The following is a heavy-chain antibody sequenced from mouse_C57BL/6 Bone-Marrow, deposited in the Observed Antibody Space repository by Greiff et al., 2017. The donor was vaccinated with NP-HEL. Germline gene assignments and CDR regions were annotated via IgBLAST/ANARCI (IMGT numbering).Heavy chain of an antibody. V-gene: IGHV1-82*01. J-gene: IGHJ4*01. CDR2: IYPGDGDT. D-gene: IGHD1-1*01. Sequence: LQESGPELVKPGASVKISCKASGYAFSSSWMNWVKQRPGKGLEWIGRIYPGDGDTNYNGKFKGKATLTADKSSSTAYMQLSSLTSEDSAVYFCARGLRYPLYYAMDYWGQGTSVTVSS. CDR1: GYAFSSSW. CDR3: ARGLRYPLYYAMDY.